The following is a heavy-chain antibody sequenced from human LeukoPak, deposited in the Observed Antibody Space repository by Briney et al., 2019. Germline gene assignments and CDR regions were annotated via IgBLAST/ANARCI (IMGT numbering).Heavy chain of an antibody. CDR3: ARDQRSDYNYLPGY. Sequence: ASVRLSCKASGYTFTRCYMHWVRKAPGQGPEWMGMINPSGGSTDYAQNFQGRVTMTRDTSTSTVYMELSSLRSEDTAVYFCARDQRSDYNYLPGYWGQGTLVTVSS. CDR1: GYTFTRCY. J-gene: IGHJ4*02. CDR2: INPSGGST. V-gene: IGHV1-46*01. D-gene: IGHD5-24*01.